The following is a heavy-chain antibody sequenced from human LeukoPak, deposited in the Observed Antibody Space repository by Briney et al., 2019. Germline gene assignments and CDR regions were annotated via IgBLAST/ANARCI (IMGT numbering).Heavy chain of an antibody. V-gene: IGHV4-59*08. J-gene: IGHJ4*02. CDR1: GXSISSYY. Sequence: PSETLSLTCTVSGXSISSYYGGWIRQPPGKGLEWIGYIYYRGSTNYNPSLKSRVTISLDTSNTQFSLKLTSVTAADTAVYYCARSRGDSTGWHTFDYWGQGTLVTVSS. D-gene: IGHD6-19*01. CDR2: IYYRGST. CDR3: ARSRGDSTGWHTFDY.